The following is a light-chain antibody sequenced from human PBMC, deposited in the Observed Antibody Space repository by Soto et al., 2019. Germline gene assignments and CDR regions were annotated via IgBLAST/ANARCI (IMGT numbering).Light chain of an antibody. V-gene: IGLV2-8*01. J-gene: IGLJ1*01. Sequence: QSVLTQPPSASGSPGQSVTISCTGTSSDVGDYNYVSWYQQHPGKAPKLIIYEVSKRPSGVPDRFSGSKSGNTASLTVSGLQDEDEADYYCSSYAGSTLYVFGTGTKLTVL. CDR2: EVS. CDR1: SSDVGDYNY. CDR3: SSYAGSTLYV.